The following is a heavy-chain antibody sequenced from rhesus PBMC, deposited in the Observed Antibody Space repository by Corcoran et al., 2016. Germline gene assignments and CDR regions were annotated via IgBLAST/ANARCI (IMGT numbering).Heavy chain of an antibody. D-gene: IGHD1-44*02. CDR1: GYTFTDYY. V-gene: IGHV1-111*02. Sequence: EVQLVQSGAEVKKPGASVKISCKASGYTFTDYYLYWVRQAPGKGLEWMGRVEPEDGAAIPAQLFHDRVTIPADTSTDVAYIELSSLRSEDTAVYYCATGLGWELQDYWGQGVLVTVSS. J-gene: IGHJ4*01. CDR2: VEPEDGAA. CDR3: ATGLGWELQDY.